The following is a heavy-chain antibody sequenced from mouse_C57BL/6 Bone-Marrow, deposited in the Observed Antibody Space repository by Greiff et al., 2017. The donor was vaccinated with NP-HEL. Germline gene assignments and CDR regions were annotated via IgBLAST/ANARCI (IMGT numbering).Heavy chain of an antibody. V-gene: IGHV1-26*01. Sequence: VQLQQSGPELVKPGASVKISCKASGYTFTDYYMNWVKQSHGKSLEWIGDINPNHGGTSYNQKFKGKGTLTVDKSSSTANMELSSLTSEDSAVYYCARRESTTVVREWYFDVWGTGTTVTVSS. J-gene: IGHJ1*03. CDR3: ARRESTTVVREWYFDV. D-gene: IGHD1-1*01. CDR1: GYTFTDYY. CDR2: INPNHGGT.